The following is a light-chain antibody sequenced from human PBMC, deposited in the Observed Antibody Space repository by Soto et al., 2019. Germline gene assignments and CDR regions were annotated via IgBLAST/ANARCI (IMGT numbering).Light chain of an antibody. V-gene: IGKV3-15*01. Sequence: EVVMSQSPATLSVSPGEGTTLXXRASQGIGDTLAWYQHKPGQTPRLVXYDTSTRATGVPTRFSGSRSGAEFNLTISSLQSEDFAVYYCQQSNNWPPWTFGQGTKVDIK. CDR1: QGIGDT. J-gene: IGKJ1*01. CDR2: DTS. CDR3: QQSNNWPPWT.